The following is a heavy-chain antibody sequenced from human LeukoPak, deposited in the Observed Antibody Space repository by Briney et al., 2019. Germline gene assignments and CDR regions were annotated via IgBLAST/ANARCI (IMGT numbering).Heavy chain of an antibody. Sequence: GGSLRLSCAASGFTFSSYGMHWVRQAPGKGLEWVAVIWYDGSNKYCADSVKGRFTISRDNSKNTLYLQMNSLRAEDTAVYYCAKDWSALRFLEWLFDPWGQGTLVTVSS. V-gene: IGHV3-33*06. CDR1: GFTFSSYG. D-gene: IGHD3-3*01. J-gene: IGHJ5*02. CDR2: IWYDGSNK. CDR3: AKDWSALRFLEWLFDP.